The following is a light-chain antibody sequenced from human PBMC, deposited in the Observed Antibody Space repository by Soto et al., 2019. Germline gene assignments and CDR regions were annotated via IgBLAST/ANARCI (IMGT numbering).Light chain of an antibody. Sequence: DIPLTQSPSFLSASVGDRVTITCRASQDTSDYLAWYQQRPGKAPKLLIYAASTLQSGVPSRFSGSGSGTEFTLTISSLQPEDFATYSCQQLNSYPLTFGGGTKVEIK. J-gene: IGKJ4*01. CDR2: AAS. CDR1: QDTSDY. CDR3: QQLNSYPLT. V-gene: IGKV1-9*01.